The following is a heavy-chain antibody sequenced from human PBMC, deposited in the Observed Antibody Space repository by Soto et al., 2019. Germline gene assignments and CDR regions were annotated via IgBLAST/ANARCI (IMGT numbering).Heavy chain of an antibody. V-gene: IGHV3-23*01. CDR1: GFTFSSYV. J-gene: IGHJ4*02. D-gene: IGHD6-6*01. CDR3: AKLPYTSSSGGVSY. Sequence: EVQLLESGGGLVQPGGSLRLSCAAPGFTFSSYVMSWVRQAPGKGLQWVSSVISTGGSTYYADSVKGRFTISRDNSKNTLFLQMNSLRAEDTAVYYFAKLPYTSSSGGVSYWGQGSLVTVSS. CDR2: VISTGGST.